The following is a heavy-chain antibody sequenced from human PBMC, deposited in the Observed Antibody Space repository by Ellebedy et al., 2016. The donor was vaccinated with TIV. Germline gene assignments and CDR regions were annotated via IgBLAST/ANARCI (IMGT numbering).Heavy chain of an antibody. V-gene: IGHV3-7*01. Sequence: GGSLRLSCVASGFSFSHYWMAWVRQAPGKGPEWVANIKQDGGERYYVDSVKGRFIISRDNTKNSLYVQMNSLRPEDTAVYYCARDQWLGRAYYFDYWGRGTLVTVSS. J-gene: IGHJ4*02. CDR1: GFSFSHYW. CDR3: ARDQWLGRAYYFDY. CDR2: IKQDGGER. D-gene: IGHD6-19*01.